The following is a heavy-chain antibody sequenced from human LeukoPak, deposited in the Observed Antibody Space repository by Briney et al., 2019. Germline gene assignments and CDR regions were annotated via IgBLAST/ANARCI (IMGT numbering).Heavy chain of an antibody. Sequence: GGSLRLSCAASGFTFSSYSMNWVRQAPGKGLEWVSYISSSSSTIYYADSVKGRFTISRDNAKNSLYLQMNSLRAEDTAVYHCAKQGWELIDAFDIWGQGTMVTVSS. V-gene: IGHV3-48*01. CDR1: GFTFSSYS. CDR2: ISSSSSTI. CDR3: AKQGWELIDAFDI. J-gene: IGHJ3*02. D-gene: IGHD1-26*01.